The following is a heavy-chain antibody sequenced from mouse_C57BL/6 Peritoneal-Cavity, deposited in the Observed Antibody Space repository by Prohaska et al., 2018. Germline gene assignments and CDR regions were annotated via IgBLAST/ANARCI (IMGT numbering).Heavy chain of an antibody. J-gene: IGHJ2*01. CDR1: GYTFTSYW. CDR2: IDPSDSET. Sequence: ASGYTFTSYWMHWVKQRPIQGLEWIGNIDPSDSETHYNQKVKEKATLTVDKSSSTAYMQLSSLTSEDSAVYYCARSSGTWYYFDYWGQGTTLTVSS. D-gene: IGHD4-1*01. CDR3: ARSSGTWYYFDY. V-gene: IGHV1-52*01.